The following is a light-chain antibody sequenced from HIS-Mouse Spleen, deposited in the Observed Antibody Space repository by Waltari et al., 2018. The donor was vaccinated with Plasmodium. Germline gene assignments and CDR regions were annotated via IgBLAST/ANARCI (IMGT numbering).Light chain of an antibody. CDR2: GTS. Sequence: EIVMTQPPATLSASPGERAPHPCRASQSVSSNLAWSQQKPSQAPRLLIYGTSTRATGIPARFSGRGSGTEFTLTISSLQSEDFAVYYCQQYNNWSFTFGPGTKVDIK. J-gene: IGKJ3*01. V-gene: IGKV3-15*01. CDR3: QQYNNWSFT. CDR1: QSVSSN.